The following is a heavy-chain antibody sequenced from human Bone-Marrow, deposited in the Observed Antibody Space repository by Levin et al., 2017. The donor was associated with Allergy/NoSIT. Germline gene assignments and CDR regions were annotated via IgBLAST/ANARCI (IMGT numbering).Heavy chain of an antibody. CDR1: GFSLSTSGVG. CDR3: GRFHSGFFAPGPRDIFDI. J-gene: IGHJ3*02. D-gene: IGHD5-12*01. CDR2: IYWDDDK. Sequence: SGPTLVKPTQTLTLTCSLSGFSLSTSGVGVGWIRQPPGKALEWLALIYWDDDKRFSPSLKTRLAVTKDTSKNEVVLTMTNMDPVDTAIYYCGRFHSGFFAPGPRDIFDIWGHGTKVTVSS. V-gene: IGHV2-5*02.